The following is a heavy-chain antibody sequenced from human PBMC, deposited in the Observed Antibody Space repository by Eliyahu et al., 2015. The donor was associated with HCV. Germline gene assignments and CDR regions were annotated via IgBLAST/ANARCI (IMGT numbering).Heavy chain of an antibody. J-gene: IGHJ4*02. CDR3: ARGYTGSCIDY. CDR1: RFPFSXHA. V-gene: IGHV3-30*04. CDR2: IXYDENNK. Sequence: QVHLVESGGGAVQPGGSXRLXCAXSRFPFSXHAMHWVRQPPGGGLEWVXVIXYDENNKYYLDSVKGRFTVSRDNAKNTMYLEMNSLRDDDAAVYYCARGYTGSCIDYWGQGTLVTVSS. D-gene: IGHD1-26*01.